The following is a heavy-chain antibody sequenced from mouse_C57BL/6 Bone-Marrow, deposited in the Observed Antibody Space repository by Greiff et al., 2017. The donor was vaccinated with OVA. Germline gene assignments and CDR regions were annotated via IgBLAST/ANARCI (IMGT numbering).Heavy chain of an antibody. D-gene: IGHD3-3*01. Sequence: EVKLMESGGDLVKPGGSLKLSCAASGFTFSSYGMSWVRQTPDKRLEWVATISSGGSYTYYPDSVKGRFTISRDNAKNTLYLQMSSLKSEDTAMYYCARPRYLDYWGQGTTLTVSS. CDR2: ISSGGSYT. CDR3: ARPRYLDY. V-gene: IGHV5-6*01. CDR1: GFTFSSYG. J-gene: IGHJ2*01.